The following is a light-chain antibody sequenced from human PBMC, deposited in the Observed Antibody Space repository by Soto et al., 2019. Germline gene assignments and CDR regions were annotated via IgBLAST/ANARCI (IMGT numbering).Light chain of an antibody. V-gene: IGKV3-15*01. Sequence: EIVMTQSPATLSLSPGERAALSCRASQSINSELAWYQQKPGQPPRLLIYGASTRATCVPARFTGSESGSEFTLTISGLQPEDFAVYYCQQGHNWPLTFGQGTRLEI. J-gene: IGKJ2*01. CDR3: QQGHNWPLT. CDR2: GAS. CDR1: QSINSE.